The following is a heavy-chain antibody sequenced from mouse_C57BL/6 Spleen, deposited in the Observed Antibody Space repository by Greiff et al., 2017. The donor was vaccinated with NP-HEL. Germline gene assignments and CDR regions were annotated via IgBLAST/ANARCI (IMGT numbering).Heavy chain of an antibody. CDR2: ISSGGDYI. J-gene: IGHJ4*01. CDR3: TREHYYGSSIYAMDY. Sequence: DVHLVESGEGLVKPGGSLKLSCAASGFTFSSYAMSWVRQTPEKRLEWVAYISSGGDYIYYADTVKGRFTISRDNARNTLYLQMSSLKSEDTAMYYCTREHYYGSSIYAMDYWGQGTSVTVSS. D-gene: IGHD1-1*01. V-gene: IGHV5-9-1*02. CDR1: GFTFSSYA.